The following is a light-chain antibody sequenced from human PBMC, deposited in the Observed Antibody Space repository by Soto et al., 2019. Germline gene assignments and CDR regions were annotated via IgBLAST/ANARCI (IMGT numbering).Light chain of an antibody. CDR1: SSDLGSYNF. J-gene: IGLJ1*01. V-gene: IGLV2-11*01. CDR3: CSYAGSYTLV. Sequence: QSVLTQPASVSGSPGQSITISCTATSSDLGSYNFVSWYQHHPDKAPKLIIYDVNKRPSGVPDRFSGSKSGNTASLTISGLQAEDEADYYCCSYAGSYTLVFETGTKLTVL. CDR2: DVN.